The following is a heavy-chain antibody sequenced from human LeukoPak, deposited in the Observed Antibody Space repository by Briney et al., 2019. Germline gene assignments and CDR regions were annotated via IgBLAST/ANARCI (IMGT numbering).Heavy chain of an antibody. D-gene: IGHD3-22*01. CDR3: ARGYYDSTHAFDI. Sequence: ASVKVSCKASGYTFTSYDINWVRQATGQGLEWMGWMNPNSGGTNYAQKFQGWVTMTRDTSISTAYMELSRLRSDDTAVYYCARGYYDSTHAFDIWGQGTMVTVSS. CDR2: MNPNSGGT. CDR1: GYTFTSYD. V-gene: IGHV1-2*04. J-gene: IGHJ3*02.